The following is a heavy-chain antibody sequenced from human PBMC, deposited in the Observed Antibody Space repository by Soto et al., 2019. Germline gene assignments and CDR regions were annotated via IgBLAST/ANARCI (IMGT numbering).Heavy chain of an antibody. D-gene: IGHD6-13*01. Sequence: EVQLLESGGGLVQPGGSLRLSCAASGFTFSSYAMSWVRQAPGKGLEWVSAISGSGGSTYYADSVKGRFTISRDNSKTTLYLQMNSLRAEDTAVYYCAKEEGAAAVLLGSGYFDYWGQGTLVTVSS. V-gene: IGHV3-23*01. CDR3: AKEEGAAAVLLGSGYFDY. CDR2: ISGSGGST. J-gene: IGHJ4*02. CDR1: GFTFSSYA.